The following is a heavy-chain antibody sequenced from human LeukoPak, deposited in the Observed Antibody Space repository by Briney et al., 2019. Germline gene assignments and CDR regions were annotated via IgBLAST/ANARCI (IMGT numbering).Heavy chain of an antibody. Sequence: GGSLRLSCAASGFTFSSYSMNWVRQAPGKGLEWVSYISSSSSTIYYADSVKGRFTISRDNSKNTLYLQMNSLRAEDTAVYYCAPPGIPTPFDYWGQGTLVTVSS. CDR1: GFTFSSYS. CDR2: ISSSSSTI. D-gene: IGHD6-13*01. V-gene: IGHV3-48*01. J-gene: IGHJ4*02. CDR3: APPGIPTPFDY.